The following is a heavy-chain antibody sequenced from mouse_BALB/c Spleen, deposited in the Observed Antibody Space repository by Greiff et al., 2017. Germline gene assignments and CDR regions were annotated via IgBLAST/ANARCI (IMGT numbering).Heavy chain of an antibody. D-gene: IGHD2-4*01. J-gene: IGHJ3*01. CDR1: GYTFTSYW. V-gene: IGHV1-7*01. Sequence: QVQLKQSGAELAKPGASVKMSCKASGYTFTSYWMHWVKQRPGQGLEWIGYINPSTGYTEYNQKFKDKATLTADKSSSTAYMQLSSLTSEDSAVYYCARCDYDVGAYWGQGTLVTVSA. CDR3: ARCDYDVGAY. CDR2: INPSTGYT.